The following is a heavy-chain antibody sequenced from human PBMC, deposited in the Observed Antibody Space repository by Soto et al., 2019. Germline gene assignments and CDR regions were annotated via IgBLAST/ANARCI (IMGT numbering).Heavy chain of an antibody. D-gene: IGHD3-22*01. J-gene: IGHJ3*02. Sequence: GASVKVSCKASGYTFTSYYMHWVRQAPGQGLEWMGIINPSGGSTSYAQKFQGRVTMTRDTSTSTVYMELSSLRSEDTAVYYCARVLRYYDSSGYYFFAFDIWGQGTMVTVSS. CDR1: GYTFTSYY. CDR2: INPSGGST. CDR3: ARVLRYYDSSGYYFFAFDI. V-gene: IGHV1-46*01.